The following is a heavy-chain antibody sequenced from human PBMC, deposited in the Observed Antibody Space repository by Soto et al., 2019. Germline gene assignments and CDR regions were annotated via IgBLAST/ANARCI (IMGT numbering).Heavy chain of an antibody. D-gene: IGHD2-21*01. V-gene: IGHV1-2*04. CDR1: GYTFTGYY. CDR3: ARSQEVSTACDQDVWCP. CDR2: INPNSGGT. J-gene: IGHJ1*01. Sequence: GASVKVSCKTSGYTFTGYYMHWVRQAPGQGLEWMGWINPNSGGTNYAQKFQGWVTMTRDTSISTAYMELSRLRSDAPAVYYCARSQEVSTACDQDVWCPGGQVT.